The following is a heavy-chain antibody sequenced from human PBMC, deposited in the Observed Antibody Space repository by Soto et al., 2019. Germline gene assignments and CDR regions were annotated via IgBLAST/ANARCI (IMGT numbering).Heavy chain of an antibody. CDR3: ARYPPTSMLYCTNSDSSCFPYFDY. V-gene: IGHV4-59*01. D-gene: IGHD2-8*01. CDR2: IYYSGST. Sequence: PSETLSLTCTVSGGSISSYYWSWIRQPPGKGLEWIGYIYYSGSTNYNPSLKSRVTISVDTSKNQFSLKPSSVTAADTAVYYCARYPPTSMLYCTNSDSSCFPYFDYWGQGTLVTVSS. J-gene: IGHJ4*02. CDR1: GGSISSYY.